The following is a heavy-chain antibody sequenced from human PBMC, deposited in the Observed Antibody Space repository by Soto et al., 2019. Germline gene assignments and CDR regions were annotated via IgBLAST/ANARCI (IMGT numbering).Heavy chain of an antibody. D-gene: IGHD6-13*01. J-gene: IGHJ4*02. CDR3: ATRDTSRFY. CDR2: SHQSGNT. Sequence: QVQLQESGPGLVKPSGTLSLTCAVSGVSISSHDWWTWVRQPPGKGLEWIGESHQSGNTHYNSSLESRVTISPDKSTNQCSLNLSSVTVADTAVYYCATRDTSRFYWGQGTLVTVSS. V-gene: IGHV4-4*02. CDR1: GVSISSHDW.